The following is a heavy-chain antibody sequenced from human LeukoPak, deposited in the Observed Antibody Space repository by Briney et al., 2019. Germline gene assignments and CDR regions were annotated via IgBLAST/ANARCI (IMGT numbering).Heavy chain of an antibody. CDR3: ARGTTVTTFQAGTYYYYYIDV. V-gene: IGHV4-34*01. D-gene: IGHD4-17*01. J-gene: IGHJ6*03. CDR2: IKHSGST. CDR1: GGSFNGHH. Sequence: SETLSLTCAVYGGSFNGHHWTWIRPAPGKGLEWIREIKHSGSTNYNPSLKSRVTISVDTSKNHFSLKLSPVTAADTALYYCARGTTVTTFQAGTYYYYYIDVWGKGTTVAVSS.